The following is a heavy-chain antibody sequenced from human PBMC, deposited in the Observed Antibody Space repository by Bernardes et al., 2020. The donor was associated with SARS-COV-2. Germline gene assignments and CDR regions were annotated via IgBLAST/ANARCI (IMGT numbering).Heavy chain of an antibody. V-gene: IGHV4-59*01. CDR1: GGSISGYY. J-gene: IGHJ4*01. CDR3: ARDNLLGEYDTTGYAFDY. CDR2: IYYSGSS. Sequence: TLSLTCTVSGGSISGYYWSWIRQSPVKGLEWIGSIYYSGSSNYNPSLKSRVSISIDTSKNQFSLRLSSVSAADTAVYYCARDNLLGEYDTTGYAFDYWGQGTLVTVS. D-gene: IGHD3-22*01.